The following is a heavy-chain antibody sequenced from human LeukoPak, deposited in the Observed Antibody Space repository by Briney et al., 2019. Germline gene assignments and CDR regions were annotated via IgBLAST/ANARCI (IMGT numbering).Heavy chain of an antibody. CDR1: GGSIRTNSYY. D-gene: IGHD5-12*01. Sequence: SETLSLTCTVSGGSIRTNSYYWGWIRQPPGKGLEWIGCIYYSGSTYYNSSLKSRVTISIDTSKNQFSLRLNSVTAADTAVYYCARGLRASWYFDLWGRGTLVTVSS. V-gene: IGHV4-39*07. CDR2: IYYSGST. CDR3: ARGLRASWYFDL. J-gene: IGHJ2*01.